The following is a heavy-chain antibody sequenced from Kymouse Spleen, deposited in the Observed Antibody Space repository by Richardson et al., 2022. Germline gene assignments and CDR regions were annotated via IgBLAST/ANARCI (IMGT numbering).Heavy chain of an antibody. V-gene: IGHV3-73*02. J-gene: IGHJ4*02. Sequence: EVQLVESGGGLVQPGGSLKLSCAASGFTFSGSAMHWVRQASGKGLEWVGRIRSKANSYATAYAASVKGRFTISRDDSKNTAYLQMNSLKTEDTAVYYCTRRSYNWNYAFDYWGQGTLVTVSS. D-gene: IGHD1-7*01. CDR3: TRRSYNWNYAFDY. CDR2: IRSKANSYAT. CDR1: GFTFSGSA.